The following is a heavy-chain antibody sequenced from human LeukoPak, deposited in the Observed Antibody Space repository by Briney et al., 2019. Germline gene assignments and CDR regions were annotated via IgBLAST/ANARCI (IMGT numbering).Heavy chain of an antibody. CDR1: GYSISSGYY. Sequence: PSETLSLTCAVSGYSISSGYYWGWIRQPPGKGLEWIGSMYHNRGTYYNPSLKSRVTISMDTSKNQFSPRLSSVTAADTAVYYCASYYASGVSAYDYFGMDVWGKGTTVTVSS. J-gene: IGHJ6*04. CDR2: MYHNRGT. CDR3: ASYYASGVSAYDYFGMDV. V-gene: IGHV4-38-2*01. D-gene: IGHD3-10*01.